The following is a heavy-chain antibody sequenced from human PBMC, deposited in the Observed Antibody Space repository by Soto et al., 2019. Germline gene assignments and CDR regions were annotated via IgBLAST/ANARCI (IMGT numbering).Heavy chain of an antibody. Sequence: SETLSLTCSVSDDSINSDKYYWGWIRQPPGKGLEWIGSIYYRGNTYYNPSLQTRVTISLDTSKSQFSLKLSSVTAADTAVYYCARTTESGYSYGDEWGQGTLVTVSS. CDR1: DDSINSDKYY. CDR2: IYYRGNT. J-gene: IGHJ4*02. CDR3: ARTTESGYSYGDE. V-gene: IGHV4-39*07. D-gene: IGHD5-18*01.